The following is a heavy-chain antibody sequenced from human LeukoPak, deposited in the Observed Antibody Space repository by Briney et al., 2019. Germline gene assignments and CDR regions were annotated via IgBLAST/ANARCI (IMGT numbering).Heavy chain of an antibody. D-gene: IGHD3-16*02. V-gene: IGHV3-21*01. CDR2: ISSSSSYI. CDR3: ARDSLEDYVWGSYRYWFDY. Sequence: GGSLRLSCAASGFTFSSYSMNWVRQAPGKGLEWVSSISSSSSYIYYADSVKGRFTISRDNAKNLLYLQMNSLRAEDTAVYYCARDSLEDYVWGSYRYWFDYWGQGTLVTVSS. J-gene: IGHJ4*02. CDR1: GFTFSSYS.